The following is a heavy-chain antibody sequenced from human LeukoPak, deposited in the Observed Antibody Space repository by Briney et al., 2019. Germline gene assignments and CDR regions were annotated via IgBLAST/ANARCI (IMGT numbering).Heavy chain of an antibody. Sequence: GGSLRLSCAASGFTFSSYAMSWVRQAPGKGLEWVSGISGSGGSTYYADSAKGRFTISRDNSKNTLYLQMNSLRAEDAAVYYCAKEPDTWGSRFDYWGQGTLVTVSS. CDR1: GFTFSSYA. J-gene: IGHJ4*02. V-gene: IGHV3-23*01. D-gene: IGHD7-27*01. CDR2: ISGSGGST. CDR3: AKEPDTWGSRFDY.